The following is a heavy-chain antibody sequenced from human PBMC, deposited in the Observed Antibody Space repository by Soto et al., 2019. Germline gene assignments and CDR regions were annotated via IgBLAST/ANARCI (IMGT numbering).Heavy chain of an antibody. V-gene: IGHV4-34*01. Sequence: PSETLSLTCAVYGGSFSGYYWSWIRQPPGKGLEWIGEINHSGSTNYNPSLKSRVTISVDTSKNQFSLKLSSVTAADTAVYYCATGPLYCSSTSCYFDYWGQGTLVTVSS. CDR3: ATGPLYCSSTSCYFDY. D-gene: IGHD2-2*01. CDR1: GGSFSGYY. J-gene: IGHJ4*02. CDR2: INHSGST.